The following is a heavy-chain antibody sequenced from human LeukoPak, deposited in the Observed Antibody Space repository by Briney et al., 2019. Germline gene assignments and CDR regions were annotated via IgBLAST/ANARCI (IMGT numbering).Heavy chain of an antibody. CDR3: ATYHTYYYDSCGYKPFDI. J-gene: IGHJ3*02. CDR1: GGSISSSNW. V-gene: IGHV4-4*02. CDR2: IYHSGST. D-gene: IGHD3-22*01. Sequence: SGTLSLTCAVSGGSISSSNWWSWVRQPPGKGLEWIGEIYHSGSTNYNPSLKSRVTISVDKSRFSLKLSSVTAADTAVYYCATYHTYYYDSCGYKPFDIWGQGTKVTVSS.